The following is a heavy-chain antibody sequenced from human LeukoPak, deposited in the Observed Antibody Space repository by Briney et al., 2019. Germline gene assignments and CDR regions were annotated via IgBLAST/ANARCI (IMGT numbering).Heavy chain of an antibody. CDR2: ISSSSSNI. J-gene: IGHJ4*02. D-gene: IGHD3-10*01. CDR3: ARGPYGSGSYSGY. CDR1: GFTFSSYS. Sequence: TGGSLRLSCAASGFTFSSYSMNWVRQAPGKGLEWVSSISSSSSNIYYADSVKGRFTISRANAKNSLYLQMNSLRAEDTAVYYCARGPYGSGSYSGYWGQGTLVTVSS. V-gene: IGHV3-21*01.